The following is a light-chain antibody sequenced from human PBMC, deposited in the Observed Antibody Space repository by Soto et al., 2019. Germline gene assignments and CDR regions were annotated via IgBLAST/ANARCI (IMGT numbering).Light chain of an antibody. V-gene: IGLV3-21*02. CDR2: DDS. J-gene: IGLJ3*02. CDR3: QVWHSSGDHSV. CDR1: NIGSES. Sequence: SYELTQPPSVSVAPGQTARITCGGNNIGSESVHWYQQKPGQAPVVVVYDDSDRPSGIPERFSGSNSGNTATLTISRVEGGDEADYYCQVWHSSGDHSVFDGGTKVTVL.